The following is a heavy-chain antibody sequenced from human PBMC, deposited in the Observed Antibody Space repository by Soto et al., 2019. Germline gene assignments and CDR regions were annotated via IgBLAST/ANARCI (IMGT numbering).Heavy chain of an antibody. J-gene: IGHJ6*02. CDR3: ARIGVAAAIGTYGMDV. CDR2: ISYDGNTK. D-gene: IGHD2-2*01. CDR1: SCTFSGYG. V-gene: IGHV3-30*03. Sequence: GRSLRLAIAAASCTFSGYGMHWFRQAQVKGLEWAAMISYDGNTKYYGDSVKGRSTISRDNAKNSLYLQMNSLRAEDTAVYYCARIGVAAAIGTYGMDVWGQGTTVTVSS.